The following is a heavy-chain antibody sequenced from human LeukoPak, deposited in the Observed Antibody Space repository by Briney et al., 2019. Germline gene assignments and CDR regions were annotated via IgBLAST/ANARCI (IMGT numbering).Heavy chain of an antibody. CDR1: GFTFSSYW. V-gene: IGHV3-7*01. D-gene: IGHD2-2*01. Sequence: PGGSLRLSCAASGFTFSSYWMSWVRQAPGKGLEWVANIKQDGSEKYYVDSVKGRFTISRDNAKNSLYLQMNSLRAEDTAVYYCARVGRDCSSTSCYGYYYYYMDVWGRGTTVTVSS. J-gene: IGHJ6*03. CDR2: IKQDGSEK. CDR3: ARVGRDCSSTSCYGYYYYYMDV.